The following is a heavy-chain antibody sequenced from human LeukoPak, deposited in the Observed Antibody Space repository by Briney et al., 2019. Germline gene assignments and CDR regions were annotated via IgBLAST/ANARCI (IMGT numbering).Heavy chain of an antibody. CDR3: ARAGGPLRGYSYGPQPFDY. CDR2: IIPIFGTA. J-gene: IGHJ4*02. D-gene: IGHD5-18*01. Sequence: ASVKVSCKASGYTFTSYGISWVRQAPGQGLEWMGGIIPIFGTANYAQKFQGRVTITADESTSTAYMELSSLRSEDTAVYYCARAGGPLRGYSYGPQPFDYWGQGTLVTVSS. CDR1: GYTFTSYG. V-gene: IGHV1-69*13.